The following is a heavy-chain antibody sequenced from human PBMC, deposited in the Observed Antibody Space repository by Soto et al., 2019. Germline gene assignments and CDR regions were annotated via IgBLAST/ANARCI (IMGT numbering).Heavy chain of an antibody. J-gene: IGHJ5*02. CDR1: GYTFTSYA. V-gene: IGHV1-3*01. Sequence: ASVKVSCKASGYTFTSYAMHWVRQAPGQRLEWMGWINAGNGNTKYSQKFQGRVTITRDTSASTAYMELSSLRSEDTAVYYCERDPFIAVAYNWFDPWGQGTLVTVSS. CDR3: ERDPFIAVAYNWFDP. D-gene: IGHD6-19*01. CDR2: INAGNGNT.